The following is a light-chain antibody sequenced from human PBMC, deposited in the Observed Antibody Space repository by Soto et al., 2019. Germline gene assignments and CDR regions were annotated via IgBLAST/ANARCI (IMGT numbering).Light chain of an antibody. CDR2: DAS. CDR3: QQYKSFPWT. V-gene: IGKV1-13*02. Sequence: AIQLTQSPSSLSASVGDSVTITCRASKAIGRSFAWYQQKPGKVPKVLIYDASNLESGVPSRFSGFGSETEFTLTISSLQPDDFATYYCQQYKSFPWTFGQGTKVDIK. CDR1: KAIGRS. J-gene: IGKJ1*01.